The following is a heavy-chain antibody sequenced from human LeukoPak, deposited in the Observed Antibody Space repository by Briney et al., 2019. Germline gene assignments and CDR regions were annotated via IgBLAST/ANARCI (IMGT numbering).Heavy chain of an antibody. D-gene: IGHD1-26*01. Sequence: GGSLRLSCAASGFTCSSYTMHWVRQAPGKGLEWVAVISYDGSNKYYADSVKGRFTISRDNSKNTLYLQMNSLRAEDTAVYYCARDRSFNFDYWGQGTLVTVSS. J-gene: IGHJ4*02. CDR2: ISYDGSNK. CDR3: ARDRSFNFDY. V-gene: IGHV3-30-3*01. CDR1: GFTCSSYT.